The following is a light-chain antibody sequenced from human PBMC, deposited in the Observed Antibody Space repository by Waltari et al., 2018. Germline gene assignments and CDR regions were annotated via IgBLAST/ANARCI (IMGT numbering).Light chain of an antibody. CDR3: TSYAGAYTV. CDR1: SSDVGSYNY. Sequence: QSALPQPRSVSGSPGQSVTISCTGTSSDVGSYNYVPWYQQHPGKAPKLLIYEVSQRLSGVPDRFSGSKSGNTASLTISGLEADDEADYFCTSYAGAYTVFGGGTKLTVL. J-gene: IGLJ2*01. V-gene: IGLV2-11*01. CDR2: EVS.